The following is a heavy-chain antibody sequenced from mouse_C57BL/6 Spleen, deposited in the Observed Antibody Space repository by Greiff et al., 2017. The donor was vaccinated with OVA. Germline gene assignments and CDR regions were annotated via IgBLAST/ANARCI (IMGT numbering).Heavy chain of an antibody. Sequence: VQLQQSGPELVKPGASVKISCKASGYAFSSSWMNWVKQRPGKGLEWIGRIYPGDGDTNYNGKFKGKATLTADKSSSTAYMQLSSLTSEDSAVYFCARSGYDYERDAMDYWGQGTSVTVSS. V-gene: IGHV1-82*01. J-gene: IGHJ4*01. CDR1: GYAFSSSW. D-gene: IGHD2-4*01. CDR3: ARSGYDYERDAMDY. CDR2: IYPGDGDT.